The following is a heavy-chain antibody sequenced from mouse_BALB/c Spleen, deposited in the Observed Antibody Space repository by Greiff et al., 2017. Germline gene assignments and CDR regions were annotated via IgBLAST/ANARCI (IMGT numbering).Heavy chain of an antibody. V-gene: IGHV5-17*02. CDR3: ARGWYAMDY. Sequence: EVKLEESGGGLVQPGGSRKLSCAASGFTFSSFGMHWVRQAPEKGLEWVAYISSGSSTIYYADTVKGRFTISRDNPKNTLFLQMTSLRSEDTAMYYCARGWYAMDYWGQGTSVTVSS. D-gene: IGHD2-3*01. CDR2: ISSGSSTI. J-gene: IGHJ4*01. CDR1: GFTFSSFG.